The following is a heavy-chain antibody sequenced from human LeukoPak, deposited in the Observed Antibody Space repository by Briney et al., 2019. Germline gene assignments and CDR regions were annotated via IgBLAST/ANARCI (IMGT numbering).Heavy chain of an antibody. V-gene: IGHV1-2*02. CDR2: INPKSGGT. J-gene: IGHJ4*02. D-gene: IGHD6-13*01. Sequence: GASVKVSCKASGYTFRDYYIHWVRQAPGQGLEWMGYINPKSGGTKYAQKFQGRFTMTRDTSISTAYMELSRLRSDDTAVYYCARALEDSSWYYTYWGQGTLVTVSS. CDR1: GYTFRDYY. CDR3: ARALEDSSWYYTY.